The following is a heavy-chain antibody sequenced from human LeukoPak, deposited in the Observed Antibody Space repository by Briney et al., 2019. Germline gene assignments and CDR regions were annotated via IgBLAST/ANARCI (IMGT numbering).Heavy chain of an antibody. CDR1: GYSISSGYY. D-gene: IGHD2-2*01. V-gene: IGHV4-38-2*02. CDR3: ASEPPAWVVPAAIGPMDV. J-gene: IGHJ6*03. Sequence: SETLSLTCTVSGYSISSGYYWGWIRQPSGKGLEWIGSIYHSGSTYYNPSLKSRVTISVDTSKNQFSLKLSSVTAADTAVYYCASEPPAWVVPAAIGPMDVWGKGTTVTVSS. CDR2: IYHSGST.